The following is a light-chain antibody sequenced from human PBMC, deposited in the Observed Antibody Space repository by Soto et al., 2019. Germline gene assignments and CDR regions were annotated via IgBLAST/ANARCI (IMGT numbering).Light chain of an antibody. CDR1: QTVRNNY. Sequence: DIVWSLSPGTLSLSTRERATLSCSASQTVRNNYLAWYQQKPGQAPRLLIYDASSRATGIPDRFSGGGSGTEFILTISSLQSEDFGVYYCQHYYNWPRPVGQGTKVEIK. CDR2: DAS. J-gene: IGKJ1*01. CDR3: QHYYNWPRP. V-gene: IGKV3-20*01.